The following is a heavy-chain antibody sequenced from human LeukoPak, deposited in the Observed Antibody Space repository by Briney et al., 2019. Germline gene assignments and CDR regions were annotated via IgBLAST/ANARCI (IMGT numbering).Heavy chain of an antibody. V-gene: IGHV3-66*01. J-gene: IGHJ4*02. D-gene: IGHD1-26*01. Sequence: PGGSLRLSCAASGFTVSSNYMSWVRQAPGKGLEWVSVIYSGGSTYYADSVKGRFTISRDNSKNTLYLQMNSLRAEDTAVYYCARDRRSIVGATLHSDYWGQGTLVTVSS. CDR3: ARDRRSIVGATLHSDY. CDR1: GFTVSSNY. CDR2: IYSGGST.